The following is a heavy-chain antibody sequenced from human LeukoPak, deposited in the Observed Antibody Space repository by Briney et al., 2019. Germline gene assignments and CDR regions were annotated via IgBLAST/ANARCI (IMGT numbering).Heavy chain of an antibody. V-gene: IGHV4-59*01. CDR3: ARAQEEWELPCSWFDP. D-gene: IGHD1-26*01. CDR1: GGSISSYY. Sequence: PSETLSLTCTVSGGSISSYYWSWIRQPPGKGLEWIGYIYYSGSTNYNPSLKSRVTISVDTSKNQFSLKLSSVTAADTAVYYCARAQEEWELPCSWFDPWGQGNLVTVSS. J-gene: IGHJ5*02. CDR2: IYYSGST.